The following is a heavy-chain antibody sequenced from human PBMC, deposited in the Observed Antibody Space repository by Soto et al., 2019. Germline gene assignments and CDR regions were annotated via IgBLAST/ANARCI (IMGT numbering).Heavy chain of an antibody. CDR1: GGSISSYY. V-gene: IGHV4-59*01. Sequence: PSETLSLTCTVSGGSISSYYWSWIRQPPGKGLEWIGYIYYSGSTNYNPSLKSRVTISVDTSKNQFSLKLSSVTAADTAVYYCARAGPVGAVDLGDYWGQGTLVTVSS. CDR3: ARAGPVGAVDLGDY. J-gene: IGHJ4*02. D-gene: IGHD1-26*01. CDR2: IYYSGST.